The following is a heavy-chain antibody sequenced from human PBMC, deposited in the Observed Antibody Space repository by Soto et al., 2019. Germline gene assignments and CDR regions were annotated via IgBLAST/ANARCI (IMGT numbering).Heavy chain of an antibody. J-gene: IGHJ4*02. D-gene: IGHD5-18*01. Sequence: GGSLRLSCAASGFTFSSYAMSWVRQAPGKGLEWVSAISGSGGSTYYAGSVKGRFTISRDNSKNTLYLQMNSLRAEDTAVYYCAKGGGYSYGYKGFDYWGQGTLVTVSS. CDR1: GFTFSSYA. V-gene: IGHV3-23*01. CDR3: AKGGGYSYGYKGFDY. CDR2: ISGSGGST.